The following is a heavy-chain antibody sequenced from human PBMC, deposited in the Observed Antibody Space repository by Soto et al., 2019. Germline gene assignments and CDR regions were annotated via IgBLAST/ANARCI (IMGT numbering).Heavy chain of an antibody. J-gene: IGHJ4*02. CDR3: ARPSSYGSYYYFDL. CDR1: GDTFTRHG. Sequence: ASVKVSCKASGDTFTRHGLTWVRQAPGQGPEWMGRITVGSGNTHYAQKFQGRVSMTTGTSTSTAYMELWSLRSDDTAVYYCARPSSYGSYYYFDLWGQGTPVTVSS. V-gene: IGHV1-18*04. D-gene: IGHD1-26*01. CDR2: ITVGSGNT.